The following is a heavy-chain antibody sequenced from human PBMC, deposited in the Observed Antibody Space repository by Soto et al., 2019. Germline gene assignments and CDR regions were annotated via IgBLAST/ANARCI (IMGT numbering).Heavy chain of an antibody. CDR1: GGTFSSYA. CDR3: ARRQNLGYCSSTICKGHWFDP. Sequence: QVQLVQSGAEVKKPGSSVKVSCKASGGTFSSYAISWVRQAPGQGLEWMGGIIPIFGTANYAQKFQGRVTITADESTSTAYMELSSLRSEDTAVYYCARRQNLGYCSSTICKGHWFDPWGQVTLVTVSS. CDR2: IIPIFGTA. J-gene: IGHJ5*02. D-gene: IGHD2-2*01. V-gene: IGHV1-69*01.